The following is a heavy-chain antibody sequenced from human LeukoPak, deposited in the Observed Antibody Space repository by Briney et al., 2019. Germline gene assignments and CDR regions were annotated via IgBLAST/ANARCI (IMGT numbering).Heavy chain of an antibody. J-gene: IGHJ4*02. CDR1: GFTVNSNY. D-gene: IGHD3-10*01. V-gene: IGHV3-66*01. Sequence: GGSLRLSCAVSGFTVNSNYMRWVRQAPGKGLEWVSVIYSGGSTYYADSVKGRFTISRDNSRNTLYLQMNSLRAEDTAVYYCAREKIYCSGNYYVFDYWGQGTLVTVSS. CDR2: IYSGGST. CDR3: AREKIYCSGNYYVFDY.